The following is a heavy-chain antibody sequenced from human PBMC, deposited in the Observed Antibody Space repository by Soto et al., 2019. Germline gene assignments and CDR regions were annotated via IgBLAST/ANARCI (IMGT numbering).Heavy chain of an antibody. CDR1: GYTLTELS. D-gene: IGHD3-10*01. CDR2: FDPEDGET. V-gene: IGHV1-24*01. Sequence: GASVKVSCKVSGYTLTELSMHWVRQAPGKGLEWMGGFDPEDGETIYAQKVQGRVTMTEDTSTDTAYMELSSLRSEDTAVYYCATFSYGSGRPPYYYYGMDVWGQGHPGHRLL. CDR3: ATFSYGSGRPPYYYYGMDV. J-gene: IGHJ6*02.